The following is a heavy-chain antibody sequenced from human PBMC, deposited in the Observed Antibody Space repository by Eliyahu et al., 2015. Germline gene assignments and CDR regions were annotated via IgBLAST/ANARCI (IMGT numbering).Heavy chain of an antibody. CDR1: GGSISSGGYY. CDR2: IYYSGST. CDR3: ARALRYFDWKSPGVIDP. J-gene: IGHJ5*02. D-gene: IGHD3-9*01. Sequence: LVKPSQTLSLTCTVSGGSISSGGYYWSWIRQHPGKGLEWIGYIYYSGSTYYNPSLKSLVTISVDTSKNQFSLKLSSVTAADTAVYYCARALRYFDWKSPGVIDPWGQGTLVTVSS. V-gene: IGHV4-31*01.